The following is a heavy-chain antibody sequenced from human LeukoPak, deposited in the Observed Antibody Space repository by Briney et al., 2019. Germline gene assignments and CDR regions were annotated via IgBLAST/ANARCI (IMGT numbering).Heavy chain of an antibody. J-gene: IGHJ3*02. CDR2: IYSGGST. CDR3: AKGHDSSGYYSDAFDI. Sequence: PGGSLRLSCAASGFTVSSNYMSWVRQAPGKGLEWVSVIYSGGSTYYADSVKGRFTISRDNSKNTLYLQMNSLRAEDTAVYYCAKGHDSSGYYSDAFDIWGQGTMVTVSS. CDR1: GFTVSSNY. D-gene: IGHD3-22*01. V-gene: IGHV3-53*01.